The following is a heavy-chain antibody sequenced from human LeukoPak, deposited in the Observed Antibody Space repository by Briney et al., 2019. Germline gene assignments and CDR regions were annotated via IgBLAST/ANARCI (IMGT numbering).Heavy chain of an antibody. D-gene: IGHD3-3*01. J-gene: IGHJ3*02. Sequence: PGGSLRLSCAASGFTFSSYSMNWVRQAPGKGLEWVSSISSSSSYIYYADSVKGRFTISRDNAKNSLYLQMNSLRAEDTAVYYCARGGGDFWSGHDAFDIWGQGTMVTVSS. CDR2: ISSSSSYI. CDR1: GFTFSSYS. CDR3: ARGGGDFWSGHDAFDI. V-gene: IGHV3-21*01.